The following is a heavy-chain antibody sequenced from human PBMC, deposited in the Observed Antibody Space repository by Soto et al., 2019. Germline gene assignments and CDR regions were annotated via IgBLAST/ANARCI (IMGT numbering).Heavy chain of an antibody. CDR2: IGTSAST. Sequence: DVRLLESGGGLVQPGGSLRLSCAASGFTFSSYSMSWVRQAPGKGLEWVSTIGTSASTYYGDSVRGRFTISRDNSRNTLYLQMKRLRAEDTAVYYCADLSRYCTSSNCDWGQGPLVTVSS. J-gene: IGHJ4*02. CDR3: ADLSRYCTSSNCD. V-gene: IGHV3-23*01. D-gene: IGHD2-2*01. CDR1: GFTFSSYS.